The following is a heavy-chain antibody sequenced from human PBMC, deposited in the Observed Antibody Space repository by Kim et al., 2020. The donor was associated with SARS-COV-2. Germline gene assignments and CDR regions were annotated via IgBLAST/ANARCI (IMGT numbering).Heavy chain of an antibody. Sequence: GGSLRLSCAASGFTFSSYGMHWVRQAPGKGLEWVAVISYDGSNKYYADTVKGRFTISRDNSKNTLYLQMNSLRAEDTAVYYCARVPKPVSGPGAFDIWG. CDR1: GFTFSSYG. CDR2: ISYDGSNK. V-gene: IGHV3-33*05. J-gene: IGHJ3*02. D-gene: IGHD2-15*01. CDR3: ARVPKPVSGPGAFDI.